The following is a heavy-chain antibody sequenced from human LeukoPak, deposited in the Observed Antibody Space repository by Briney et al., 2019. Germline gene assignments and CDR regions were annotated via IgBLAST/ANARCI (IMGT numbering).Heavy chain of an antibody. CDR1: GGSISSSSYY. V-gene: IGHV4-39*07. J-gene: IGHJ4*02. CDR3: ARAIIYYDFWSGPCGY. D-gene: IGHD3-3*01. CDR2: IYYSGST. Sequence: SETLSLTCTVSGGSISSSSYYWGWIRQPPGKGLEWIGSIYYSGSTYYNPSLKSRVTISVDTSKNQFSLKLSSVTAADTAVYYCARAIIYYDFWSGPCGYWGQGTLVTVSS.